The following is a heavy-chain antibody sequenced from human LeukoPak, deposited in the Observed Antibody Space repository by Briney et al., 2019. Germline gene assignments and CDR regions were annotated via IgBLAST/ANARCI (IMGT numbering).Heavy chain of an antibody. V-gene: IGHV3-23*01. J-gene: IGHJ4*02. CDR1: GFTFSSYA. CDR3: ARRAGAYSHPYDY. D-gene: IGHD4/OR15-4a*01. Sequence: GGSLRPFCAAPGFTFSSYAMSWVRQAPGKGLEWVSAISGSGGSTNYADSVKGRFTISRDNSKNTLYLQMNSLRAEYTAVYYCARRAGAYSHPYDYWGQGTLVTVSS. CDR2: ISGSGGST.